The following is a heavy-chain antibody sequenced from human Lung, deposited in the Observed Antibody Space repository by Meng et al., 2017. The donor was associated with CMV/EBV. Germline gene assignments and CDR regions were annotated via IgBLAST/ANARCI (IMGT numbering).Heavy chain of an antibody. V-gene: IGHV4-31*03. J-gene: IGHJ4*02. CDR2: IYYTGST. Sequence: QRQVDGSGPGLVKPSHPPSLTCPVSGGSIGSGGYDWSWIRQHPGKGLEWIGYIYYTGSTFYNPSLKSRVTISVDTSKNQFSLKLIPATAADTAVYYCAREAGRDGYATPKFDYWGQGTLVTVSS. CDR1: GGSIGSGGYD. CDR3: AREAGRDGYATPKFDY. D-gene: IGHD5-24*01.